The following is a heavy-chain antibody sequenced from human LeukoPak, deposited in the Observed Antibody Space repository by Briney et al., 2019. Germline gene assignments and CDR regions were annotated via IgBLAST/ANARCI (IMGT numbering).Heavy chain of an antibody. V-gene: IGHV4-39*01. CDR1: SGSMNTNSYY. CDR3: GARRVGPLRPLDF. J-gene: IGHJ4*01. D-gene: IGHD5/OR15-5a*01. CDR2: VNSGGTT. Sequence: SETLSLTCTVSSGSMNTNSYYWVWIRQPPGKGLEWIGNVNSGGTTYYNLALESRVIISLDTSKNRFSLKLTSVTAADTAIYFCGARRVGPLRPLDFWGQGTLVTVSS.